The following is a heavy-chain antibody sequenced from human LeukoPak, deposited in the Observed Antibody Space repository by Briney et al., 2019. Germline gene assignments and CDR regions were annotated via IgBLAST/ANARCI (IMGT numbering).Heavy chain of an antibody. CDR3: ARDLGDSSGYYIGY. CDR1: GGSISSGGYY. Sequence: SETLSLTCTVSGGSISSGGYYWSWIRQHPGKGLEWIGYIYYSGSTYYNPSLKSRVTISVDTSKNQFSLKLSSVTAVDTAVYYCARDLGDSSGYYIGYWGQGTLVTVSS. J-gene: IGHJ4*02. CDR2: IYYSGST. D-gene: IGHD3-22*01. V-gene: IGHV4-31*03.